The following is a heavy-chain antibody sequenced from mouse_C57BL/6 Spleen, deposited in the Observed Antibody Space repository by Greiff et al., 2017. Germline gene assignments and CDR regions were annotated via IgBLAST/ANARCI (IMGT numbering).Heavy chain of an antibody. Sequence: EVKLVESGGGLVKPGGSLKLSCAASGFTFSDYGMHWVRQAPEKGLEWVAYISSGSSTIYYADTVKGRFTISRDNAKNTLFLQMTSLRSEDTAMYYCARPSNYEDAMDYWGQGTSVTVSS. CDR3: ARPSNYEDAMDY. J-gene: IGHJ4*01. D-gene: IGHD2-5*01. V-gene: IGHV5-17*01. CDR2: ISSGSSTI. CDR1: GFTFSDYG.